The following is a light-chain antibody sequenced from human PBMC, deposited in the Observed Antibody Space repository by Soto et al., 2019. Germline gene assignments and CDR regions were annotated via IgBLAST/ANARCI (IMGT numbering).Light chain of an antibody. CDR2: GAS. CDR1: QSVSNN. CDR3: QQCNNWPLT. J-gene: IGKJ1*01. V-gene: IGKV3-15*01. Sequence: EIVMTQSPATLSVSPGERVTLSCGASQSVSNNLAWFQQKPGQAPRLLIYGASTRATGIPARFSGSGSGTEFTLTISSLQSEDFAVYYCQQCNNWPLTFGQGTKVEI.